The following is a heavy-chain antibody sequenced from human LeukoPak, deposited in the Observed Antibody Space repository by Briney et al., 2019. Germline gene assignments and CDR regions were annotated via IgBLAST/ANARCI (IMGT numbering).Heavy chain of an antibody. V-gene: IGHV4-61*01. D-gene: IGHD4-17*01. CDR2: IYHSGNT. J-gene: IGHJ1*01. CDR1: GGSVSSGPYY. CDR3: ARDGGSYSDIAEYFQH. Sequence: SETLSLTCTVSGGSVSSGPYYWSWIRQPPGKGLEWIGYIYHSGNTNYNPSLKSRVTTSVDRSKNQFSLKLSSVTAADTAVYYCARDGGSYSDIAEYFQHWGQGTLVTVSS.